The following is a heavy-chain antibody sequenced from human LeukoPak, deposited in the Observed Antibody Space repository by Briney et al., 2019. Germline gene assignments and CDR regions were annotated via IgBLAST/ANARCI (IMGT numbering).Heavy chain of an antibody. V-gene: IGHV3-21*04. CDR1: GFTFSSYS. J-gene: IGHJ4*02. Sequence: GGSLRLSCAASGFTFSSYSMNWVRQAPGKGLEWVSSISSSSSYIYYADSVKGRFTISRDNSKNTLYLQMNSLRAEDTAVYYCAKGEYYYDSSGYYYAYWGQGTLVTVSS. D-gene: IGHD3-22*01. CDR2: ISSSSSYI. CDR3: AKGEYYYDSSGYYYAY.